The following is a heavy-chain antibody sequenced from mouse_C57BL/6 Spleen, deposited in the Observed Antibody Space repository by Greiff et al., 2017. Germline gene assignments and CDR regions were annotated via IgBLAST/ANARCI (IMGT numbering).Heavy chain of an antibody. J-gene: IGHJ1*03. Sequence: VQLQQSGAELVRPGASVKLSCTASGFNIKDYYMHWVKQRPEQGLEWIGWIDPENGDTEYASEFQGKATITADTSSNTAYLQLSSLTSEDTAVYYCTTGGSSPWYFDGWGTGTTVTVSS. V-gene: IGHV14-4*01. CDR3: TTGGSSPWYFDG. D-gene: IGHD1-1*01. CDR2: IDPENGDT. CDR1: GFNIKDYY.